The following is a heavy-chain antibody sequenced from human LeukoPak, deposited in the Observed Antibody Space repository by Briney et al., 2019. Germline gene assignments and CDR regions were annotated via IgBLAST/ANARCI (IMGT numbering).Heavy chain of an antibody. J-gene: IGHJ4*02. Sequence: GGSLRLSCAASGFTFSSYWMHWVRQVPGKGLVWVSRINSDGTSTGYADSVKGRFTISRDNGKNTLYLQMNSLRPEDTAVYYCTRDFDGYDHYWGQGTLVTVSS. V-gene: IGHV3-74*01. CDR3: TRDFDGYDHY. CDR1: GFTFSSYW. CDR2: INSDGTST. D-gene: IGHD5-12*01.